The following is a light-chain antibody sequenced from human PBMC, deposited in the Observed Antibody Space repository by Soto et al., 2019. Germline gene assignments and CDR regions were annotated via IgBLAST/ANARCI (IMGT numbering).Light chain of an antibody. CDR3: QVWDGSRDHWV. CDR1: YIGSKS. CDR2: YDS. J-gene: IGLJ3*02. Sequence: SYVVTQPPSVSVAPGKAARITCGGNYIGSKSVHWYQQKPGQAPVLVIYYDSDRPSGIPERFSASNSGNTATLTISRVEAGDEADYFCQVWDGSRDHWVFGGGTQLTVL. V-gene: IGLV3-21*04.